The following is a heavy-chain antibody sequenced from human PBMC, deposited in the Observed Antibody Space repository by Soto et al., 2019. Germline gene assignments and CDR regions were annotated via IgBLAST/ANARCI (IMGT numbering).Heavy chain of an antibody. CDR1: GFTFSSYA. Sequence: GGSLRLSCAASGFTFSSYAMSWVRQAPGKGLEWVSAISGSGGSTYYADSVKGRFTISRDNSKNTLYLQMNSLRAEDTAVYYCAKSSCSGGSCYWPYDAFDIWGQGTMVTVSS. CDR2: ISGSGGST. V-gene: IGHV3-23*01. J-gene: IGHJ3*02. D-gene: IGHD2-15*01. CDR3: AKSSCSGGSCYWPYDAFDI.